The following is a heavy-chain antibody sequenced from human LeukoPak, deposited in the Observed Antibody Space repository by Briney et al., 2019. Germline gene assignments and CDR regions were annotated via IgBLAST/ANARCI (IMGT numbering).Heavy chain of an antibody. CDR1: GFTFSSYA. V-gene: IGHV3-30*04. CDR3: ARDHAIVVVPAAPSGAFDI. CDR2: ISYDGRNK. Sequence: GGSLRLSCAASGFTFSSYAMHWVRQAPGKGLEWVAVISYDGRNKYYADSVKGRFTIPRDNSKNTLYLQMNSLRAEDTAVYYCARDHAIVVVPAAPSGAFDIWGQGTMVTVSS. J-gene: IGHJ3*02. D-gene: IGHD2-2*01.